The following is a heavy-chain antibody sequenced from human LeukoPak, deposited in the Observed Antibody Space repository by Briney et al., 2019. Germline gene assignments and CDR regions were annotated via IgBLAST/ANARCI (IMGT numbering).Heavy chain of an antibody. CDR3: ARSSGRSPNRDYMDV. V-gene: IGHV1-58*02. CDR2: IVVGSGNT. CDR1: GFTFTSSA. Sequence: SVTVSCKASGFTFTSSAMQWVRQARGQRLEWIGWIVVGSGNTNYAQKFQERVTITRGMSTSTAYMELSSLRSEDTAVYYCARSSGRSPNRDYMDVWGKGTTVTISS. D-gene: IGHD1-14*01. J-gene: IGHJ6*03.